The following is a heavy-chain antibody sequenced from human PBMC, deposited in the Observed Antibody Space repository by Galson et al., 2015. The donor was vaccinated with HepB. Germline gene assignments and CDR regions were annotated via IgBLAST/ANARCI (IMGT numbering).Heavy chain of an antibody. J-gene: IGHJ4*02. CDR2: IMPIFGTV. Sequence: SVKVSCKASGGTFSSYAISWVRQAPGQGLEWVGGIMPIFGTVNYAQKFQGGVTIAADESTSTAYMELSSLRSEDTAVYYCAKGGVYYGSGSYYPFDYWGQGTLVTVSS. D-gene: IGHD3-10*01. CDR1: GGTFSSYA. CDR3: AKGGVYYGSGSYYPFDY. V-gene: IGHV1-69*13.